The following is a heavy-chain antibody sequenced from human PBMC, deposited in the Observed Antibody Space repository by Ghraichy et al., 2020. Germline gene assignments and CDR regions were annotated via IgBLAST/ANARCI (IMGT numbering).Heavy chain of an antibody. Sequence: SETLSLTCAVYGGSFSGYYWSWIRQPPGKGLEWIGEINHSGSTNYNPSLKSRVTISVDTSKNQFSLKLSSVTAADTAVYYCARGHARPLLQYFQHWGQGTLVTVSS. V-gene: IGHV4-34*01. CDR2: INHSGST. J-gene: IGHJ1*01. CDR3: ARGHARPLLQYFQH. D-gene: IGHD2-15*01. CDR1: GGSFSGYY.